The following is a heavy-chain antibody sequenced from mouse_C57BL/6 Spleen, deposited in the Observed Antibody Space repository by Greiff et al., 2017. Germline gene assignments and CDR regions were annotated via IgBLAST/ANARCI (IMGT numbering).Heavy chain of an antibody. Sequence: EVKLMESGPELVKPGASVKIPCKASGYTFTDYNMDWVKPSHGKSLEWLGDINPNNGGTIYNQKFKGKATLTVDKSSSTAYMELRSLTSEDTAVYYCARQGLYYYGSSGYYAMDYWGQGTSVTVSS. D-gene: IGHD1-1*01. CDR1: GYTFTDYN. V-gene: IGHV1-18*01. CDR2: INPNNGGT. J-gene: IGHJ4*01. CDR3: ARQGLYYYGSSGYYAMDY.